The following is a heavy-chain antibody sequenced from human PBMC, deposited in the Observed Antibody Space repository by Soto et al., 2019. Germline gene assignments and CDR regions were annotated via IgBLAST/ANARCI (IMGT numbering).Heavy chain of an antibody. D-gene: IGHD3-10*01. V-gene: IGHV1-69*12. CDR1: GGTFSSYA. Sequence: QVQLVQSGAEVKKPGSSVKVSCKASGGTFSSYAISWVRQAPGQGLEWMGGIIPIFGTANYAQKFQGRVTITADESTSTAYMELSSLRSEDTAVYSCERENLLYGFMDVWGQGTTVTVSS. CDR2: IIPIFGTA. J-gene: IGHJ6*02. CDR3: ERENLLYGFMDV.